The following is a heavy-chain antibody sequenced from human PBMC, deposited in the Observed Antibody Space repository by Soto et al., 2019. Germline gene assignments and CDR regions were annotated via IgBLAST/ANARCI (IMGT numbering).Heavy chain of an antibody. CDR1: GFTFSSYG. V-gene: IGHV3-30*18. CDR2: ISYDGSNK. J-gene: IGHJ6*02. Sequence: QVQLVESGGGVVQPGRSLRLSCAASGFTFSSYGMHWVRQAPGKGLEWVAVISYDGSNKYYADSVKGRFTISRDNSKNTRYLQMNSRRDEDTAVYYCAKVLAGPRLGYYYYGMDVWGQGTTVTVSS. CDR3: AKVLAGPRLGYYYYGMDV. D-gene: IGHD3-16*01.